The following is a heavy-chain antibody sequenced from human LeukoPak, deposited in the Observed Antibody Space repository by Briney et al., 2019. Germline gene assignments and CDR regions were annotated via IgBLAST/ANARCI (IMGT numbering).Heavy chain of an antibody. CDR1: GYSFTAYY. Sequence: GASVKVSCKASGYSFTAYYMHWVRQAPGEGLEWMGWINPQSGGTHYAQKFQGRVTMTRDTSITTAYMELSRLTSDDTVLYYCARNIGVGPNGDSWGQGTLVTVSS. D-gene: IGHD6-19*01. CDR3: ARNIGVGPNGDS. J-gene: IGHJ4*02. V-gene: IGHV1-2*02. CDR2: INPQSGGT.